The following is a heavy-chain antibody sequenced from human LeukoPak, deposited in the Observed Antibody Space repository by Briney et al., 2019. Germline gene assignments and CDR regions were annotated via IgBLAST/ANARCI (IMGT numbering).Heavy chain of an antibody. CDR2: IKHDGSEK. CDR3: ARDSGHTGYDLLDY. Sequence: GGSLRLSCAASGFTFSGFAMSWVRRTPGKGLEWVANIKHDGSEKYYVDSVEGRFTISRDNAKNSLFLQMNSLRAEDTAVYYCARDSGHTGYDLLDYWGQGTLVTVSS. D-gene: IGHD5-12*01. J-gene: IGHJ4*02. CDR1: GFTFSGFA. V-gene: IGHV3-7*01.